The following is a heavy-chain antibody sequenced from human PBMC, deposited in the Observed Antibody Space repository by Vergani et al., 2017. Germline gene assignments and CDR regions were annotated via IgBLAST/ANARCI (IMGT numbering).Heavy chain of an antibody. J-gene: IGHJ6*03. D-gene: IGHD2-2*01. CDR2: IIPIFGTA. V-gene: IGHV1-69*01. CDR3: ARAVVVVPAAINYYYYYMDV. Sequence: QVQLVQSGAEVKKPGSSVKVSCKASGGTFSSYAISWVRQAPGQGLEWMGGIIPIFGTANYAQKFQGRVTITADDSTSTAYMELSSLRSEDTAVYYCARAVVVVPAAINYYYYYMDVWGKGTTVTVSS. CDR1: GGTFSSYA.